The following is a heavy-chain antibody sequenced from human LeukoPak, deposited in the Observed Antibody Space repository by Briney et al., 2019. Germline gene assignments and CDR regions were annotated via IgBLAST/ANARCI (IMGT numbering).Heavy chain of an antibody. Sequence: GGSLRLSCAASGFTVSSNYMSWVRQAPGKGLEWVSVIYSGGSTYYADSVKGRFTISRDNSKNTLYLLMNSLRAEDTAVYYCARDIGGYNTHYYYYYGMDVWGQGTTVTASS. CDR3: ARDIGGYNTHYYYYYGMDV. J-gene: IGHJ6*02. V-gene: IGHV3-66*01. D-gene: IGHD5-24*01. CDR1: GFTVSSNY. CDR2: IYSGGST.